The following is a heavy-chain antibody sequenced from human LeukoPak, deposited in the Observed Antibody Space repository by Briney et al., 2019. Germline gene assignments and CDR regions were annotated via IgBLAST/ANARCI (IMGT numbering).Heavy chain of an antibody. D-gene: IGHD3/OR15-3a*01. J-gene: IGHJ5*02. V-gene: IGHV3-23*01. CDR1: GFTLSSYA. Sequence: GGSLRLSCAASGFTLSSYAMSWVRQAPGKGLEWVSAISGSGGSTYYADSVKGRFTISRDSSKNTLYLQMNSLRVEDTAVYSCAKTGTGYFRNWFDPWGQGTLVTVSS. CDR2: ISGSGGST. CDR3: AKTGTGYFRNWFDP.